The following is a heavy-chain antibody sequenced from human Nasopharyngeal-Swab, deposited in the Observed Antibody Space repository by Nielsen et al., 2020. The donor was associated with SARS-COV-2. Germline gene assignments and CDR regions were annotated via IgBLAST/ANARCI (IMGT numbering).Heavy chain of an antibody. J-gene: IGHJ5*02. CDR2: NIPMRGIA. CDR1: GGTFRSQG. CDR3: ARGPDPALKFDP. Sequence: SVKVSCKASGGTFRSQGISWVRQAPGQGLEWMGRNIPMRGIANYAQKFQGRVTITADKSTSTVYMDLSSLRSEDTAVYYCARGPDPALKFDPWGQGTLVTVSS. D-gene: IGHD5-18*01. V-gene: IGHV1-69*04.